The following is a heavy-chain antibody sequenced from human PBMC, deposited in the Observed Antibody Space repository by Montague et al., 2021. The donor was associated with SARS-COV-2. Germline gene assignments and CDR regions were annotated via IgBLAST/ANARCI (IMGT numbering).Heavy chain of an antibody. CDR3: ARRGLGYCSSTSCQNAFDI. J-gene: IGHJ3*02. CDR2: IYYSGST. CDR1: GGSISSYY. D-gene: IGHD2-2*01. V-gene: IGHV4-59*08. Sequence: SETLSLTCTVSGGSISSYYWSWIRQPPGKGLEWIGYIYYSGSTNYNPSLKSRVTISVDTSKNQFSLKLSSVTAADTAVYYCARRGLGYCSSTSCQNAFDIGAQGTMVTVSS.